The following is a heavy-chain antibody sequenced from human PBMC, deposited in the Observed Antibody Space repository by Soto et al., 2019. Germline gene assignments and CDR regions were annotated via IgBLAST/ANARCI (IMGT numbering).Heavy chain of an antibody. D-gene: IGHD2-15*01. V-gene: IGHV4-59*01. CDR1: GGSISSYY. CDR3: ARDLWGGSGWFEP. CDR2: IYYSGST. J-gene: IGHJ5*02. Sequence: PSETLSLTCTVSGGSISSYYWSWIRQPPGKGLEWIGYIYYSGSTNYNPSLKSRVTISVDTSKNQFSLKLSSVTAADTAVYYCARDLWGGSGWFEPWGQGTLVTVSS.